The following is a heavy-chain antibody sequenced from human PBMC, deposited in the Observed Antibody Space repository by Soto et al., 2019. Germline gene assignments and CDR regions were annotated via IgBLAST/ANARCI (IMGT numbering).Heavy chain of an antibody. CDR2: IIPIFGTA. CDR1: GGTFSSYA. CDR3: ARSRKEWLLLDY. V-gene: IGHV1-69*01. J-gene: IGHJ4*02. Sequence: QVQLVQSGAEVKKPGSSVKVSCKASGGTFSSYAISWVRQAPGQGLEWMGGIIPIFGTANYAQKFQGRVSISADESTSTAYMELGSLRSGDTAVYYCARSRKEWLLLDYWGQGSLVTVSS. D-gene: IGHD3-22*01.